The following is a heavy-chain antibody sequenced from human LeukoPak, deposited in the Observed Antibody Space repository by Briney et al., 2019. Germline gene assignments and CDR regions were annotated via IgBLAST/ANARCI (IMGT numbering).Heavy chain of an antibody. CDR1: GYTFTRYG. CDR3: ATDRGYCSGGRCYYWFDP. CDR2: ISGNNGNT. D-gene: IGHD2-15*01. V-gene: IGHV1-18*01. Sequence: ASVKVPCKASGYTFTRYGISWVRQAPGQGLEWMGWISGNNGNTNYAQKFQGRVTMTTDTSTSTAYMELRSLRSDDTAVYYCATDRGYCSGGRCYYWFDPWGQGTLVTVSS. J-gene: IGHJ5*02.